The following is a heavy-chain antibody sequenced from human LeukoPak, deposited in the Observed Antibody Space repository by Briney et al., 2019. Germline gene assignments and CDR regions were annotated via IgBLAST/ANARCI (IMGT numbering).Heavy chain of an antibody. CDR3: ASRYCSGGSCYSYYYYYYMDV. J-gene: IGHJ6*03. Sequence: GGSLRLSCAASGFTVSSNYMSWVRQAPGKGLEWVSVIYSGGSTYYADSVKGRFTISRDNSKNTLYLQMNSLRAEDTAVYYCASRYCSGGSCYSYYYYYYMDVWGKGTTVTVSS. V-gene: IGHV3-66*02. CDR2: IYSGGST. CDR1: GFTVSSNY. D-gene: IGHD2-15*01.